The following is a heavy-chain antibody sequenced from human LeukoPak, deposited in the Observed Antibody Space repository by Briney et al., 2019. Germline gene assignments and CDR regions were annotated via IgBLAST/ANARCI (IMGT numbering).Heavy chain of an antibody. Sequence: GGSLRLSCAASGFTFTSYSMNWVRQAPGRGLEWVSSISSSSTYIYYADSVKGRFTISRDNSKNTLFLQMNSQRVEDTAVYYCATKSSSWTSYCHLWGQGTLVTVSS. CDR3: ATKSSSWTSYCHL. J-gene: IGHJ1*01. CDR2: ISSSSTYI. D-gene: IGHD6-13*01. CDR1: GFTFTSYS. V-gene: IGHV3-21*01.